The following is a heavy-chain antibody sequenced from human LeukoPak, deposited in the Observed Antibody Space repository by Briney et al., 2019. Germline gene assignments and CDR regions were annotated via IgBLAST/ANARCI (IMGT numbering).Heavy chain of an antibody. CDR1: GFTFSSYS. Sequence: GGSLRLSCAASGFTFSSYSMNWVRQAPGKGLEWVSSISSSSSYIYYADSVKGRFTISRDNAKNSLYLQMNSLRAEDTAVYYCARDHPLIAAAGTDHDAFDIWGQGTMVTVSS. CDR3: ARDHPLIAAAGTDHDAFDI. V-gene: IGHV3-21*01. CDR2: ISSSSSYI. D-gene: IGHD6-13*01. J-gene: IGHJ3*02.